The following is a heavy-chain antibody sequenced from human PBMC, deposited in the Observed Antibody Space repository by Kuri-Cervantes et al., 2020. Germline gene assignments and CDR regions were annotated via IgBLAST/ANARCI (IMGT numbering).Heavy chain of an antibody. CDR3: ATWRNNFDY. CDR2: ISWNSDKI. V-gene: IGHV3-9*01. J-gene: IGHJ4*02. D-gene: IGHD1-14*01. CDR1: GFTFSSYG. Sequence: GGSLRLSCAASGFTFSSYGMHWVRQAPGKGLEWVSGISWNSDKIDYADSVQGRFTISRDNAKKTLYLQMNSLRIEDTALYYCATWRNNFDYWGQGTLVTVSS.